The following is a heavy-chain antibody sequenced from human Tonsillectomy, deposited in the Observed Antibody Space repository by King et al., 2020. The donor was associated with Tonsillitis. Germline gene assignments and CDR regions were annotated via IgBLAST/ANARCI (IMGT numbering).Heavy chain of an antibody. CDR2: ISYDGSNK. D-gene: IGHD2-8*01. J-gene: IGHJ4*02. CDR3: ARDQGGYCTHGVCSPFDC. CDR1: GFTFSSYA. V-gene: IGHV3-30*04. Sequence: VQLVESGGGVVQPGRSLRLSCAASGFTFSSYAMHWVRQAPGKGLEWVAVISYDGSNKYYADSVKGRFTISRDNSKNTLYLQMNSLRPEDTAVYYCARDQGGYCTHGVCSPFDCWGQGTLVTVSS.